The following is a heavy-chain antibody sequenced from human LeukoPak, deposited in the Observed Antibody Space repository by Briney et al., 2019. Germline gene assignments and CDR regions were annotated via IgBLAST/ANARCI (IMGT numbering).Heavy chain of an antibody. V-gene: IGHV4-34*01. D-gene: IGHD3-22*01. CDR3: ANYYDSSGHFDY. CDR1: GGSFSGSY. Sequence: SETLSLTCAVYGGSFSGSYWSWIRQPPGKGLEWIGEINHSGSTNYNPSLKSRVTISVDTSKNQFSLKLSSVTAADTAVYYCANYYDSSGHFDYWGQGTLVTVSS. CDR2: INHSGST. J-gene: IGHJ4*02.